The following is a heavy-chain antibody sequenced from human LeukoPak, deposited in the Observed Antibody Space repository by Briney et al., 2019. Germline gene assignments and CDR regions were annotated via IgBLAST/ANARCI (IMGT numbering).Heavy chain of an antibody. J-gene: IGHJ5*02. Sequence: GASVKVSCKASGGTFSSYAISWVRQAPGQGLEWMGGIIPIFGTANYAQKFQGRVTITADESTSTAYMELSSLRSEDTAVYYCASHCSGGSCYSGWFDPWGQGTLVTVPS. V-gene: IGHV1-69*13. CDR1: GGTFSSYA. CDR3: ASHCSGGSCYSGWFDP. CDR2: IIPIFGTA. D-gene: IGHD2-15*01.